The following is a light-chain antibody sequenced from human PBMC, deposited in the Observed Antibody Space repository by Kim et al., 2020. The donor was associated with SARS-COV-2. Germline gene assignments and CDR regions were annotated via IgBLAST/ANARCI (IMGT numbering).Light chain of an antibody. Sequence: SQGERATLSCRASQSINSYYLSLYQRKPGQAPRLLIYGASSRATGIPDRFSGSGSGTDFTLSINRLEREDFAVYDCQQYGTSPETFGGGTKVDIK. J-gene: IGKJ4*01. CDR2: GAS. CDR3: QQYGTSPET. CDR1: QSINSYY. V-gene: IGKV3-20*01.